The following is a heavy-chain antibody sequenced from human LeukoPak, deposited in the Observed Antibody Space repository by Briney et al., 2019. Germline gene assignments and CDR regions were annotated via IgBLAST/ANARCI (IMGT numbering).Heavy chain of an antibody. CDR2: ISGSGDNT. CDR1: GFTFSSYA. J-gene: IGHJ3*02. D-gene: IGHD1-7*01. Sequence: SGGSLRLSCAASGFTFSSYAMSWVRQVPGKGLEWVSVISGSGDNTYYADSVKGRFTISRDNSKNTLYLQMNSLRAEDTAVYYCARAPAELDAFDIWGQGTMVTVSS. V-gene: IGHV3-23*01. CDR3: ARAPAELDAFDI.